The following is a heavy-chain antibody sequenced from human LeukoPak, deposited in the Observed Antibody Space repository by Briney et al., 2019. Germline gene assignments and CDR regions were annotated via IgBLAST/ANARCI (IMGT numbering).Heavy chain of an antibody. Sequence: SETLSLTCIVSGGSISSSGYDWDWIRQPPGKGLEWIGNFYYTGSTYYNPFLKSRITISVDTSKNQFSLKLRSVTAADTAVYYCARHSRSGYGDYESAFDIWGQGTMVTVSS. CDR3: ARHSRSGYGDYESAFDI. V-gene: IGHV4-39*01. CDR2: FYYTGST. D-gene: IGHD5-12*01. CDR1: GGSISSSGYD. J-gene: IGHJ3*02.